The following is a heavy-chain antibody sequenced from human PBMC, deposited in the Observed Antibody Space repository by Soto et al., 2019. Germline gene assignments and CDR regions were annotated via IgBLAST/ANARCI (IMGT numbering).Heavy chain of an antibody. V-gene: IGHV3-23*01. CDR2: ISGSGGST. CDR1: GVTFSSYA. Sequence: EVQLLESGGGLVQPGGSLRLSCAASGVTFSSYAMSWVRQAPGKGLEWVSAISGSGGSTYYADSVKGRFTISRDNSKNTLYLQMNSLRAEDTAVYYCAKGPRSTKSYNWFDPWGQGTLVTVSS. D-gene: IGHD2-8*01. CDR3: AKGPRSTKSYNWFDP. J-gene: IGHJ5*02.